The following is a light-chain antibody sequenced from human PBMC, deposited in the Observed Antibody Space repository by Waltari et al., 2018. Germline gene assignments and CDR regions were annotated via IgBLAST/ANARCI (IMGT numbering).Light chain of an antibody. CDR3: TSHTTTSTLV. Sequence: QSALTQPAPVSGSPGQSITLSCTGTRSDIGSSDYVSWYQQHPGKAPKLIIYEVSDRPSGVSYRFSGSKSGNTASLTIFGLQPEDEADYHCTSHTTTSTLVFGGGTRLTVL. V-gene: IGLV2-14*01. CDR2: EVS. CDR1: RSDIGSSDY. J-gene: IGLJ2*01.